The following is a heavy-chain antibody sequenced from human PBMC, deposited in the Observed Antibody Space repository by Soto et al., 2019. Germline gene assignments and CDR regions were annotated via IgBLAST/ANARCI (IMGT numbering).Heavy chain of an antibody. CDR2: INPSGGST. J-gene: IGHJ6*02. V-gene: IGHV1-46*03. CDR3: ARDGATMVRGAPYGMDV. Sequence: QVQLVQSGAEVKKPGASVKVSCKASGYTFTSYYMHWVRQAPGQGLEWMGIINPSGGSTSYAQKFQGRVTMTRDTSTSTVYMELSSLRSEDTAVYYCARDGATMVRGAPYGMDVWGQGTTGTVSS. D-gene: IGHD3-10*01. CDR1: GYTFTSYY.